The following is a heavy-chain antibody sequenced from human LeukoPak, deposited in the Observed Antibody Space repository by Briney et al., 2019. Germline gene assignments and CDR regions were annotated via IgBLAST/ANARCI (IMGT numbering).Heavy chain of an antibody. V-gene: IGHV5-51*01. CDR1: GYSFTSYW. D-gene: IGHD3-22*01. CDR3: ARALDYYDSSGLIDY. J-gene: IGHJ4*02. Sequence: ESLKISCKGSGYSFTSYWIGWVRQLPGKGLEWMGIIYPGDSDTRYSPSFQGQVTISADKSISTAYLQWSSLKASDTAMYYCARALDYYDSSGLIDYRGQGTLVTVSS. CDR2: IYPGDSDT.